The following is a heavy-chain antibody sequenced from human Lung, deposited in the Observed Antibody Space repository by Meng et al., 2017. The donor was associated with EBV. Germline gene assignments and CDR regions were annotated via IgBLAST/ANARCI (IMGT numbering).Heavy chain of an antibody. D-gene: IGHD6-19*01. CDR3: AHQAVAGTRGRFDP. V-gene: IGHV1-2*06. CDR1: GYTFTAYY. Sequence: QVQLMQAGAGVKKPGASVKVSCPASGYTFTAYYIHWVRQAPGQGLEWMGRINPNSGGTNYAQKFQGRVTMTRDTSISTAYMELSRLRSDDTAVYYCAHQAVAGTRGRFDPWGQGTLVTVSS. CDR2: INPNSGGT. J-gene: IGHJ5*02.